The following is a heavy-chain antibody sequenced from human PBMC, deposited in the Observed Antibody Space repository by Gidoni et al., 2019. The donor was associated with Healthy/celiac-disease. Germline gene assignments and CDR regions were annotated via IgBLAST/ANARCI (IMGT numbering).Heavy chain of an antibody. CDR1: GGTFSSYA. CDR2: IIPIFGTA. D-gene: IGHD5-12*01. Sequence: QVQLVQSAADVKKPGSSVKVSCKASGGTFSSYAIRWVRQAPGQGLEWMGGIIPIFGTANYAQKFQGRVTITADESTSTAYMELSSLRSEDTAVYYCARDGGEMATIMVQYFQHWGQGTLVTVSS. CDR3: ARDGGEMATIMVQYFQH. J-gene: IGHJ1*01. V-gene: IGHV1-69*01.